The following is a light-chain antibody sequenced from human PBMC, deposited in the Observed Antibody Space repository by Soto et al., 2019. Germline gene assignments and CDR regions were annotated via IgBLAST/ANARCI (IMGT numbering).Light chain of an antibody. CDR3: QQSFIAPWT. V-gene: IGKV1-12*01. CDR1: QGISSW. J-gene: IGKJ1*01. CDR2: AAS. Sequence: IQMTQSPSYVYASVRDKATITCRASQGISSWLAWYQQKPGKVPKLLIYAASTLQSGVPSRFSGSGSGTDFTLTLSSLQAEDSATYYCQQSFIAPWTFGQGTKVDIK.